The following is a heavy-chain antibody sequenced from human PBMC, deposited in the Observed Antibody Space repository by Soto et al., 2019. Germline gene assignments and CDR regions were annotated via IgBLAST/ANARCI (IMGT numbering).Heavy chain of an antibody. D-gene: IGHD3-10*02. V-gene: IGHV4-34*01. CDR2: INHSGST. Sequence: KGLEWIGEINHSGSTNYNPSLKSRVTISADTSKHQFSLRLSSVTAADSGIYYFFFFQAEDGIRDVRSVSAFLRNRSTDL. J-gene: IGHJ2*01. CDR3: FFFQAEDGIRDVRSVSAFLRNRSTDL.